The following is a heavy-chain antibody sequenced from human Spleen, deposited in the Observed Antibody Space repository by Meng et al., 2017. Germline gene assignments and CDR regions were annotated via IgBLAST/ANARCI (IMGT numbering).Heavy chain of an antibody. CDR1: GFTFSSFS. D-gene: IGHD3-9*01. CDR3: AKEYYDILTGYWFDP. J-gene: IGHJ5*02. Sequence: GGSLRLSCATSGFTFSSFSMTWVRQAPGKGLECVSTISRSGGSTFYADSVKGRFTISRDNSKSTLYLQMNSLRAEDTAVYYCAKEYYDILTGYWFDPWGQGTLVTVSS. V-gene: IGHV3-23*01. CDR2: ISRSGGST.